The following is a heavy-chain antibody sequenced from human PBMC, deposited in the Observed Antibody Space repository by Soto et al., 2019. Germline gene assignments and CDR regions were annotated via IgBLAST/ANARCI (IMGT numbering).Heavy chain of an antibody. Sequence: SVKVSCKASGGTFSSYVISWVRQAPGQGLEWMGGIIPIFGTANYAQKFQGRVTITADKSTSTAYMELSSLRSEDTAVYYCAGNPRGAFDIWGQGTMVIVSS. V-gene: IGHV1-69*06. CDR1: GGTFSSYV. CDR3: AGNPRGAFDI. CDR2: IIPIFGTA. D-gene: IGHD3-10*01. J-gene: IGHJ3*02.